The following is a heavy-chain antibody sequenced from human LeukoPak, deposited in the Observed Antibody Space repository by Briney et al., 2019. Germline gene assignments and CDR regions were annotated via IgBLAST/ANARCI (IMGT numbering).Heavy chain of an antibody. Sequence: AGGSLRLSCAASGFTFDDYAMHWARQAPGKGLEWVSGISWNSGSIGYADSVKGRFTISRDNAKNSLCLQMNSLRAEDTALYYCAKDYSSGYDAEHFDYWGQGTLVTVSS. CDR3: AKDYSSGYDAEHFDY. J-gene: IGHJ4*02. CDR2: ISWNSGSI. CDR1: GFTFDDYA. D-gene: IGHD5-12*01. V-gene: IGHV3-9*01.